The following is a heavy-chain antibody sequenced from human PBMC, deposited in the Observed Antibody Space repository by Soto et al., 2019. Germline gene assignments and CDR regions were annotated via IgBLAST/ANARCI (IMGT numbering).Heavy chain of an antibody. J-gene: IGHJ3*02. CDR2: ISSSGSTI. CDR1: GFTFSDYY. D-gene: IGHD6-6*01. Sequence: RGGSQRLSCAASGFTFSDYYMSWIRHPPGRGLEWVSYISSSGSTIYYADSVKGRFTISRDNAKNSLYLQMNSLRAEDTAVYYCVLAAARQEDDAFDIWGQGTMVTVSS. V-gene: IGHV3-11*01. CDR3: VLAAARQEDDAFDI.